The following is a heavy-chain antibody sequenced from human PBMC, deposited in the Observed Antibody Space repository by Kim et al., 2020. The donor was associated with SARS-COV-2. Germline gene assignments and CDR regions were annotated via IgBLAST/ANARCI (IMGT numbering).Heavy chain of an antibody. J-gene: IGHJ4*02. D-gene: IGHD6-6*01. Sequence: GTNKYYAESVRGRFSISRDNSKNTMFLQMNSLRADDTALYYCAKIYNASSEWGQGTLVTVSS. CDR3: AKIYNASSE. CDR2: GTNK. V-gene: IGHV3-33*06.